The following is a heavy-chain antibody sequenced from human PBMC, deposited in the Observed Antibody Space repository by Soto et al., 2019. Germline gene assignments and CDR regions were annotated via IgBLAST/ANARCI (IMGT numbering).Heavy chain of an antibody. D-gene: IGHD3-22*01. V-gene: IGHV4-31*03. J-gene: IGHJ4*02. CDR2: IYYSGST. CDR3: ARDRRYYDSSSYYFYFDY. CDR1: GGSISSGGYY. Sequence: SETLSLTCTVSGGSISSGGYYWSWICQHPGKGLEWIGYIYYSGSTYYNPSLKSRVTISVDTSKNQFSLKLSSVTAADTAVYYCARDRRYYDSSSYYFYFDYWGQGTLVTVSS.